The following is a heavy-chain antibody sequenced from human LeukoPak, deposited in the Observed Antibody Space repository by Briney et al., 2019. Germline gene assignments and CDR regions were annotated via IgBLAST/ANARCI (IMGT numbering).Heavy chain of an antibody. CDR1: GYTFTSYY. V-gene: IGHV1-46*01. D-gene: IGHD3-22*01. CDR2: INPSGGST. J-gene: IGHJ4*02. Sequence: GSSVKVSCKASGYTFTSYYMHWVRRAPGQGLEWMGIINPSGGSTSYAQKFQGRVTMTRDTSTSTVYMELSSLRSEDTAVYYCARSPPYYDSSGYIIDYWGQGTLVTVSS. CDR3: ARSPPYYDSSGYIIDY.